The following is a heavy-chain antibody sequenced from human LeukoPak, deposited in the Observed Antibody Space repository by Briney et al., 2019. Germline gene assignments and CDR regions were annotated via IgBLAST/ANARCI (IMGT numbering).Heavy chain of an antibody. CDR1: GYTVTDYY. Sequence: GASVKVSCKASGYTVTDYYMHWVRQAPGQGLEWMGWINPDSGGTRYAQKFQGRVTMTRDTSISTAYMELSRLRSDDTAVYYCARDRITMVRGPHAGFDPWGQGTLVTVSS. CDR2: INPDSGGT. CDR3: ARDRITMVRGPHAGFDP. V-gene: IGHV1-2*02. D-gene: IGHD3-10*01. J-gene: IGHJ5*02.